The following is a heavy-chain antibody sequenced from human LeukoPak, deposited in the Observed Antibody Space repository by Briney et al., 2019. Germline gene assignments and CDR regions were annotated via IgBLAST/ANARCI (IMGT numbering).Heavy chain of an antibody. CDR3: ARGSYYDTSGHYAF. CDR1: GFTFDDYG. CDR2: INWNGGST. Sequence: GGSLRLSCAASGFTFDDYGMSWVRQAPGKGLEWVSGINWNGGSTGYADSLKGRSTISRDNANNSLYLQMNSLRVEDTALYYCARGSYYDTSGHYAFWGQGTLVTVSS. J-gene: IGHJ4*02. D-gene: IGHD3-22*01. V-gene: IGHV3-20*04.